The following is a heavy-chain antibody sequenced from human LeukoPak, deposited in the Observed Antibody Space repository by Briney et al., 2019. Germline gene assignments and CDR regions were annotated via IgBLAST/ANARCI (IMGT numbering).Heavy chain of an antibody. Sequence: SETLSLTCTVPGGSISSGSYYWGWIRQPPGKGLEWLGSIYYSGSTYYNPSLKSRITISVDTSENQFSLKLSSVTAADTAVYYCARCSWKYYFDYWGQGTLVTVSS. V-gene: IGHV4-39*01. J-gene: IGHJ4*02. CDR3: ARCSWKYYFDY. CDR1: GGSISSGSYY. D-gene: IGHD6-13*01. CDR2: IYYSGST.